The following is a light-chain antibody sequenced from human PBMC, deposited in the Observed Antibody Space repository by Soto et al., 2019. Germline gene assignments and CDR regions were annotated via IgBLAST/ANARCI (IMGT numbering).Light chain of an antibody. J-gene: IGLJ1*01. V-gene: IGLV2-11*01. Sequence: QSVRAQPRSVSGSPGQSVTMSCTGTSSDVGGYKYVSWYEQHPVKAPKLMIYDVTKRPSGVPDRFSGSKSGHTASLTISGLQAEDEADYYCCSYAGSYTWVFGTGTKVTVL. CDR1: SSDVGGYKY. CDR2: DVT. CDR3: CSYAGSYTWV.